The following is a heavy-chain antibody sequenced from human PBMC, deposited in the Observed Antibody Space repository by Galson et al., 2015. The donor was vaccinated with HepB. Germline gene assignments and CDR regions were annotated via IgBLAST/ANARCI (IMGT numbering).Heavy chain of an antibody. D-gene: IGHD1-20*01. J-gene: IGHJ4*02. CDR2: IKQDGSEK. CDR3: AAGRFNWTY. Sequence: SLRLSCAASGFIFSNYWMTWVCQAPGKGLEWVANIKQDGSEKNYVDSVRGRFTLSRDNAENSLSLQMHSLKAEDTAVYFCAAGRFNWTYWSQGTLVTVSS. V-gene: IGHV3-7*03. CDR1: GFIFSNYW.